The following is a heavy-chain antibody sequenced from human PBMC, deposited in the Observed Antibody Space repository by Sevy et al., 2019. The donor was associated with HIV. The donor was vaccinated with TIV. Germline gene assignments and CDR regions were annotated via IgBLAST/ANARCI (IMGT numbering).Heavy chain of an antibody. CDR1: GFTFSNFW. Sequence: GGSLRLSCEASGFTFSNFWMHWVRQGPGKGLVWVSRINTDGNSISYADSVKGRFTISRDNAKTTVFLQMNSLRSEDTAVYYCARGTSGLPSSWGQGTLVTVSS. V-gene: IGHV3-74*01. D-gene: IGHD2-2*01. J-gene: IGHJ5*02. CDR2: INTDGNSI. CDR3: ARGTSGLPSS.